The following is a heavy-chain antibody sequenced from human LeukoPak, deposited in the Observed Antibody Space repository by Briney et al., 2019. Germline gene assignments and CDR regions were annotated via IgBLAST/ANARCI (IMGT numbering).Heavy chain of an antibody. D-gene: IGHD6-13*01. CDR2: VYYSGTT. J-gene: IGHJ4*02. CDR3: AREYSSSRYDY. V-gene: IGHV4-39*07. CDR1: GGSISSSGYY. Sequence: PSETLSLTCSGSGGSISSSGYYWGWIRQPPGKGLEWIGSVYYSGTTYYNPSLNSRVIISVDTSKNQFSLRLSSVTAADTAIYYCAREYSSSRYDYWGQGTPVSVSS.